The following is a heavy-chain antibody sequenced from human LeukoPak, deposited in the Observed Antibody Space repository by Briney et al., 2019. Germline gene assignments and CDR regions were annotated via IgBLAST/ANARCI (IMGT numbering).Heavy chain of an antibody. CDR2: IYYSGST. V-gene: IGHV4-61*05. CDR3: ARYRGKTTVSSLDWFDP. J-gene: IGHJ5*02. D-gene: IGHD4-11*01. Sequence: SETQSLTCTVSGGSISSSTNYWGWIRQPPGKGLEWVGYIYYSGSTKYNPSLKSRVTISVDTSKNQFSLKLSSVTAADTAVYYCARYRGKTTVSSLDWFDPWGQGTLVTVSS. CDR1: GGSISSSTNY.